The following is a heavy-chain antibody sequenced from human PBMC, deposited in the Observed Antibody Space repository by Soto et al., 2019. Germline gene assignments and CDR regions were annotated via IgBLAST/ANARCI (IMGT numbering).Heavy chain of an antibody. CDR2: INHSGST. CDR1: GGSISSGGYY. J-gene: IGHJ6*02. CDR3: ARGGRSIPSIKYYYYYGMDV. D-gene: IGHD6-25*01. V-gene: IGHV4-39*07. Sequence: PSETLSLTCTVSGGSISSGGYYWSWIRQHPGKGLEWIGEINHSGSTNYNPSLKSRVTISVDTSKNQFSLKLSSVTAADTAVYYCARGGRSIPSIKYYYYYGMDVWGQGTTVTVSS.